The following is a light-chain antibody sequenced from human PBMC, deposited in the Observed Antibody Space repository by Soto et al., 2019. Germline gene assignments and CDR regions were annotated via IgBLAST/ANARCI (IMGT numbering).Light chain of an antibody. V-gene: IGKV3-11*01. J-gene: IGKJ5*01. CDR2: DAS. CDR3: QQRSNWIT. CDR1: QSVSSY. Sequence: ESVWPPSPGTLSLAPVEISPLYGRASQSVSSYLAWYQQKPGQAPRLLIYDASNRATGIPARFSGSGSGTDFPLTISSLEPEDSEVYYCQQRSNWITCGQGTRREIK.